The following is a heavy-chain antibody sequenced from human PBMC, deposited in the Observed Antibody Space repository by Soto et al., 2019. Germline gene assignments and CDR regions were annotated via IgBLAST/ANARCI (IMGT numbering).Heavy chain of an antibody. J-gene: IGHJ5*02. D-gene: IGHD2-21*02. Sequence: ETLSLTCTVSGGSISTYYWSWVRQPPGKGLEWVANIKQDGSEKYCVDSVKGRFTISRDNAKDSLYLQMNSLRAEDTAVYYCARVLVFYGGFDPWGQGTLVTVSS. CDR3: ARVLVFYGGFDP. CDR2: IKQDGSEK. CDR1: GGSISTYY. V-gene: IGHV3-7*03.